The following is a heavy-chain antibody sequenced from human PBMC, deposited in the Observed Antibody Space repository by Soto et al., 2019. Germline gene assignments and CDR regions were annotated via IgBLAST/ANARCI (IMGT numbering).Heavy chain of an antibody. Sequence: QVQLVESGGGVVQPGRSLRLSCAASGFTFSSYAMHWVRQAPGKGLEWVAVISYDGSNKYYADSVKGRFTISRDNSKNTLDLQMNSLRAEDTAVYYCARGYYYDSSGYLTDAFDIWGQGTMVTVSS. J-gene: IGHJ3*02. CDR1: GFTFSSYA. CDR2: ISYDGSNK. CDR3: ARGYYYDSSGYLTDAFDI. D-gene: IGHD3-22*01. V-gene: IGHV3-30-3*01.